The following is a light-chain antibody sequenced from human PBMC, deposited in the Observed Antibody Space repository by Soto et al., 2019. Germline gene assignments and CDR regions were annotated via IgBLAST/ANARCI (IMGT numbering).Light chain of an antibody. CDR3: QSYDSSLSGSNYV. CDR1: SSNIGAGYD. Sequence: QSVLTQPPSVSGAPGQRVTISCTGSSSNIGAGYDVHWYQQLPGTAPKLLIYGNSNRPSRVPDRFSGSKSGTSASLAITGLQAEDEADYYCQSYDSSLSGSNYVFGTGTKLTVL. V-gene: IGLV1-40*01. J-gene: IGLJ1*01. CDR2: GNS.